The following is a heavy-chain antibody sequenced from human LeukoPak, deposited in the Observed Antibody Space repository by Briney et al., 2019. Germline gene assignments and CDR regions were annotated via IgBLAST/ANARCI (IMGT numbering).Heavy chain of an antibody. Sequence: GGSLRLSCAASGFTFSSYAMSWVRHAPGKGLEWVSAISGSGGSTYYADSVKGRFTISRDNSKNTLYLQMNSLRAEDTAVYYCAKSPGRSSSWYYISWYFDLWGRGTLVTVSS. CDR2: ISGSGGST. J-gene: IGHJ2*01. V-gene: IGHV3-23*01. D-gene: IGHD6-13*01. CDR3: AKSPGRSSSWYYISWYFDL. CDR1: GFTFSSYA.